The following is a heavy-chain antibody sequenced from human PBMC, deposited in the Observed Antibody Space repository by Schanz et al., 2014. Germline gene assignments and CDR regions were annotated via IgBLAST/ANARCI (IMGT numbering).Heavy chain of an antibody. Sequence: QVQLVQSGAEVKKPGVSVKVSCKASGYTFTTYYIHWVRQAPGQGLEWMGWISVYHGHTNYAEKVHGRVTMTRHTSISTAYMELSSLRSEDTAVYYCARAPVAVGPYHYYMDVWGKGTTVTVSS. D-gene: IGHD1-26*01. J-gene: IGHJ6*03. V-gene: IGHV1-8*01. CDR3: ARAPVAVGPYHYYMDV. CDR1: GYTFTTYY. CDR2: ISVYHGHT.